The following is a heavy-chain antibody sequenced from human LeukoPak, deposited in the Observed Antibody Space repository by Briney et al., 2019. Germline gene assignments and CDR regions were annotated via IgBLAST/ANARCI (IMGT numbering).Heavy chain of an antibody. CDR2: IWSDGSND. V-gene: IGHV3-33*01. Sequence: XGSLRLSCTASGFNFGSDAMHWVRQAPGKGLEWVAFIWSDGSNDHYADSVKGRFTISRDNSKNTVCLQMNSLRVEDTAVYYSARETAHFDYCGQGTLVTVSS. CDR1: GFNFGSDA. J-gene: IGHJ4*02. CDR3: ARETAHFDY.